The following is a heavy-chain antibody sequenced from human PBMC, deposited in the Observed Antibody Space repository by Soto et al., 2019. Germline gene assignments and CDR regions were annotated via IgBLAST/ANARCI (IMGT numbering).Heavy chain of an antibody. J-gene: IGHJ4*02. CDR3: AVRKTGSYFDY. Sequence: EVQLLESGGGLVQPGGSLGLSCAASGFTFSNYATSWVRQAPGKGLEWVSGIGASGDGTYYADSVKGRFIISRDKSKNTLHLQMNSLRAEDTAVYYCAVRKTGSYFDYWGQGTLVTVSS. D-gene: IGHD1-26*01. CDR2: IGASGDGT. V-gene: IGHV3-23*01. CDR1: GFTFSNYA.